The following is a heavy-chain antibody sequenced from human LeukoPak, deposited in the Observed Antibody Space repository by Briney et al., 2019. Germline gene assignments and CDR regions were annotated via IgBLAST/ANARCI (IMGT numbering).Heavy chain of an antibody. D-gene: IGHD2-15*01. Sequence: GGSLKLSCAASGFTFSNYAMRWVRQAPGKGLEWVSGISGSGDSTYYADSVKGRFTISRDNAKNSLYLQMNSLRAEDTALYYCGRQAAPDYWGQGTLVTVSS. CDR1: GFTFSNYA. CDR2: ISGSGDST. J-gene: IGHJ4*02. CDR3: GRQAAPDY. V-gene: IGHV3-23*01.